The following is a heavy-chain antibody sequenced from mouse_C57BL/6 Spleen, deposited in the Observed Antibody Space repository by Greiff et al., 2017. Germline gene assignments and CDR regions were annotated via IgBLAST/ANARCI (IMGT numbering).Heavy chain of an antibody. CDR3: AKRDSSGSLAY. D-gene: IGHD3-2*02. CDR2: IKYDGSST. CDR1: GFTFSDYY. J-gene: IGHJ3*01. Sequence: EVKLVESEGGLVQPGSSMKLSCTASGFTFSDYYMAWVRQVPEKGLEWVANIKYDGSSTYYLDSLKSRFIISRDNAKNILYLQMSSLKSEDTATYYCAKRDSSGSLAYWGQGTLVTVSA. V-gene: IGHV5-16*01.